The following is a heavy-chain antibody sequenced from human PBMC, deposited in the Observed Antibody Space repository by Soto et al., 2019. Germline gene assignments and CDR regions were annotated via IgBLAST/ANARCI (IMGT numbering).Heavy chain of an antibody. CDR1: GGSVSSGSYY. D-gene: IGHD4-17*01. CDR3: ARDNYGDYVLDY. V-gene: IGHV4-61*01. Sequence: SETLSLTCTVSGGSVSSGSYYWSWIRQPPGKGLEWIGYIYYSGSTNYSPSLKSRVTISVDTSKNQFSLKLSSVTAADTAVYYCARDNYGDYVLDYWGQGTLVTVSS. J-gene: IGHJ4*02. CDR2: IYYSGST.